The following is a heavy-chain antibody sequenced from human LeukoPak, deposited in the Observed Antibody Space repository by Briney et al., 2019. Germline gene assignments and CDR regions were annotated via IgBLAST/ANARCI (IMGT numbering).Heavy chain of an antibody. D-gene: IGHD3-10*01. CDR2: IYCSGST. CDR3: AREQSMVRGASWFDP. CDR1: SGSISSHY. V-gene: IGHV4-59*11. J-gene: IGHJ5*02. Sequence: SETLSLTCTVSSGSISSHYWSWIRQPPGKGLEWIGYIYCSGSTYYNPSLKSRVTISVDTSKNQFSLKLSSVTAADTAVYYCAREQSMVRGASWFDPWGQGTLVTVSS.